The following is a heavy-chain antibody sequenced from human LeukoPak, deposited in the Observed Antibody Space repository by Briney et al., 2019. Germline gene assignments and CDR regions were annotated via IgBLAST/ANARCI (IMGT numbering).Heavy chain of an antibody. CDR3: AELGITMIGGV. Sequence: GGSLRLSCVVSGFNVNNNYVSWVRQAPGKGLEWVSVIYAGETIKYADSVKGRFTISRDNAKNSLCLQMNSLRAEDTAVYYCAELGITMIGGVWGKGTTVTISS. CDR1: GFNVNNNY. CDR2: IYAGETI. J-gene: IGHJ6*04. V-gene: IGHV3-66*01. D-gene: IGHD3-10*02.